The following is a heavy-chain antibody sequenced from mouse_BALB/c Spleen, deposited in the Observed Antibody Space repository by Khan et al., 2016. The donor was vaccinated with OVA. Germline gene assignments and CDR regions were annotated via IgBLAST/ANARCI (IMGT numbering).Heavy chain of an antibody. D-gene: IGHD1-2*01. CDR3: ARTARIKY. J-gene: IGHJ2*01. V-gene: IGHV3-2*02. Sequence: EVQLQESGPGLVKPSQSLSLTCTVSGYSITSGYGWNWIRQFPGNKLEWMGYISYSGSNNYNPSLKSRISITRDTSKNQFFLQLKSVTTEDTATYYCARTARIKYWGQGTTLTVSS. CDR1: GYSITSGYG. CDR2: ISYSGSN.